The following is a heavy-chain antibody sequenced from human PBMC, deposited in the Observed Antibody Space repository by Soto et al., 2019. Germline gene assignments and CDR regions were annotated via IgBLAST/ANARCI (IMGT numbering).Heavy chain of an antibody. CDR3: ATAEVDY. J-gene: IGHJ4*02. CDR2: MNSDGSTT. CDR1: GFTFGNYW. V-gene: IGHV3-74*01. Sequence: HGGSLRLSCVASGFTFGNYWMHWVRQAPGKGLEWVSRMNSDGSTTNYADYVKGRFTVSRDNAKNTLYLQMNSLRAEDTAVYYCATAEVDYWGPGTLVTVSS.